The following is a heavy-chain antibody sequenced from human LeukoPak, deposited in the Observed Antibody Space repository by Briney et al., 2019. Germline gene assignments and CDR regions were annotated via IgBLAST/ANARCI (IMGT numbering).Heavy chain of an antibody. V-gene: IGHV4-39*07. J-gene: IGHJ4*02. CDR3: ASRSIYDFWGGYHDY. D-gene: IGHD3-3*01. Sequence: SETLSLTCTVPGGSISSSSYYWGWIRQPPGKGLEWIGSIYYSGSTYYNPSLKSRVTISVDTSKNQFSLKLSSVTAADTAVYYCASRSIYDFWGGYHDYWGQGTLVTVSS. CDR2: IYYSGST. CDR1: GGSISSSSYY.